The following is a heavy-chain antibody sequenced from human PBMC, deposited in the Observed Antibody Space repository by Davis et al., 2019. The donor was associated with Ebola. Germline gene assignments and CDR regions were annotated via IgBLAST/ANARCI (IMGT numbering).Heavy chain of an antibody. CDR3: AREAALTLGAFDY. D-gene: IGHD7-27*01. CDR1: GYTFTGYY. Sequence: ASVKVSCKASGYTFTGYYMHWVRQAPGQGLEWMGIINPSGGSTSYAQKFQGRVTITRDTSASTAYMELSSLRSEDTAVYYCAREAALTLGAFDYWGQGTLVTVSS. CDR2: INPSGGST. V-gene: IGHV1-46*01. J-gene: IGHJ4*02.